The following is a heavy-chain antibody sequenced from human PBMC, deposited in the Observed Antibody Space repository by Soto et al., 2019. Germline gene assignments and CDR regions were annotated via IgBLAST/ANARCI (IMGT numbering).Heavy chain of an antibody. CDR3: ARDKEQWLHACDI. CDR1: GFTFSSYG. J-gene: IGHJ3*02. V-gene: IGHV3-33*01. CDR2: IWYDESNK. Sequence: GGSLRLSCAASGFTFSSYGMHWVRQAPGKGLEWVAIIWYDESNKYYADSVKGRFTISRDNSKNTLYLQMNSLRAEDTAVYYCARDKEQWLHACDIWGQGTMVTVSS. D-gene: IGHD6-19*01.